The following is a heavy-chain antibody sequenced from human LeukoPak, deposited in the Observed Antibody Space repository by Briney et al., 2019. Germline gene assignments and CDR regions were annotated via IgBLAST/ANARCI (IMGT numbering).Heavy chain of an antibody. J-gene: IGHJ5*02. D-gene: IGHD5-24*01. CDR1: GYTFTSYG. Sequence: ASVKVSCKASGYTFTSYGISWVRQAPGQGLEWIGIINTSGDNTWYAQKFQGRVTMTRDMATSTDYLEVSSLRSEDTAVYYCARDNSLRDTAWWFDPWGQGTLVTVSS. V-gene: IGHV1-46*01. CDR3: ARDNSLRDTAWWFDP. CDR2: INTSGDNT.